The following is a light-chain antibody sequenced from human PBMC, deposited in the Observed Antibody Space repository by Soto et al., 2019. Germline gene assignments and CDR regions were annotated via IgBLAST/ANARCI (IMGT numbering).Light chain of an antibody. Sequence: HSALTQPASVSGSPGQSITISCTGTSSDVGGYNYVSWYQQHPGKAPKLMIYDVSNRPSGVSNRFSGSKSGNTASLTISGLQAEDEADYYCSSYTSSSTLLYVFGNGTKVTVL. CDR1: SSDVGGYNY. J-gene: IGLJ1*01. CDR2: DVS. V-gene: IGLV2-14*01. CDR3: SSYTSSSTLLYV.